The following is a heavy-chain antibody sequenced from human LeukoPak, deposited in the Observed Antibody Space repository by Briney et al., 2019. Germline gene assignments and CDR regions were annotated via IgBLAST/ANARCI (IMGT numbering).Heavy chain of an antibody. CDR1: EYTFTSYE. CDR2: ISSSGNTI. CDR3: ARGPSIAARYDAFDI. Sequence: GGSLRLSCAASEYTFTSYELKWVRQAPGKGLEWVSYISSSGNTISYADSAKGRFTISRDNPKNSLYMQVISLRAEDTAVYYCARGPSIAARYDAFDIWGQGTMVTVS. D-gene: IGHD6-6*01. V-gene: IGHV3-48*03. J-gene: IGHJ3*02.